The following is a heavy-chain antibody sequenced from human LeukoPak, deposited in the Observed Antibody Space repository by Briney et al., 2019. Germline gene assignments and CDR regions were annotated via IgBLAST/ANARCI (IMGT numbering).Heavy chain of an antibody. Sequence: SETLSLTCTVSGGSISSYDWSWIRQPPGKGLEWMGYIYDSGSTNYNPSLKRRVTISVDTSKNHFYLKLISVTAADTPVYYCARSAQTYYYASSGDDDFDIWGQGTMVTVSS. CDR3: ARSAQTYYYASSGDDDFDI. D-gene: IGHD3-22*01. J-gene: IGHJ3*02. CDR2: IYDSGST. CDR1: GGSISSYD. V-gene: IGHV4-59*01.